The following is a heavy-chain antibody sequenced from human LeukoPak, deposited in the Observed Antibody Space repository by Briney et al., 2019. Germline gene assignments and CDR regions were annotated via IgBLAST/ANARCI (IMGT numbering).Heavy chain of an antibody. J-gene: IGHJ4*02. CDR2: IKQDGSEK. D-gene: IGHD1-26*01. CDR3: ARDPSGSYWSYFDY. V-gene: IGHV3-7*01. Sequence: GSLRLSCAASGFTFSNYWMSWVRQAPGKGLEWVANIKQDGSEKYYVDSVKGRFTISRDNAKNSLYLQMNSLRAEDTAVYYCARDPSGSYWSYFDYWGQGTLVTVSS. CDR1: GFTFSNYW.